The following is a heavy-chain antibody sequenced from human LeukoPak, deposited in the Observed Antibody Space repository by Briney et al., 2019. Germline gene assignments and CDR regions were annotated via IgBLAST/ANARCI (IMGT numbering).Heavy chain of an antibody. J-gene: IGHJ4*02. D-gene: IGHD3-10*01. Sequence: GGSLRLSCAASGFTFSSYAMSWVRQAPGQGQERVSAISGSGGSTYYADSVKGRFTISRDNTKNTLYLQMNSLRAEDTAVYYCAKSPSPMWFGVRYLYYFDYWGQGTLVTVSS. V-gene: IGHV3-23*01. CDR3: AKSPSPMWFGVRYLYYFDY. CDR2: ISGSGGST. CDR1: GFTFSSYA.